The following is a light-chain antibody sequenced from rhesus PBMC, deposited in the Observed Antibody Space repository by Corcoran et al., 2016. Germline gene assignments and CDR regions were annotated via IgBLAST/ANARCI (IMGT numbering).Light chain of an antibody. V-gene: IGKV1-25*01. J-gene: IGKJ2*01. CDR3: QHYYSNPYS. CDR2: EAS. CDR1: QGITND. Sequence: DIQLTQSPSSLSASVGDRVTITCRASQGITNDLAWYQQKPGETLKVLIYEASSLQSGISSRVSGSGSGTDFTLTISGLQSEDFATYYCQHYYSNPYSFGQGTKVEIK.